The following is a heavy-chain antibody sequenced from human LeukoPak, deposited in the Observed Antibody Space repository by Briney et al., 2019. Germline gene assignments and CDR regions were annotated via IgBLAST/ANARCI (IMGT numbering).Heavy chain of an antibody. Sequence: GGSLRLSYAGSGFSVSNYYMSWVRQAPGKGLEWVSLIRDSGETFYADSVKGRFTISRDNSKNTMYLQMNRLRAEDTTVYFCARDRAVTQDWVEFDPWGQGTLVTVSS. CDR2: IRDSGET. J-gene: IGHJ5*02. CDR3: ARDRAVTQDWVEFDP. CDR1: GFSVSNYY. D-gene: IGHD4-17*01. V-gene: IGHV3-53*05.